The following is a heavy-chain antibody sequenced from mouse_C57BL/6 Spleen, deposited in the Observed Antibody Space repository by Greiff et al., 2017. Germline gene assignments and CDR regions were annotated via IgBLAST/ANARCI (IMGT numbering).Heavy chain of an antibody. V-gene: IGHV2-2*01. J-gene: IGHJ4*01. CDR1: GFSLTSYG. CDR2: IWSGGST. Sequence: VKLQESGPGLVQPSQSLSITCTVSGFSLTSYGVHWVRQSPGKGLEWLGVIWSGGSTDYNAAFISRLSISKDNSKSQVFFKMNSLQADDTAIYYCARPIYDGYLYYAMDYWGQGTSVTVSS. CDR3: ARPIYDGYLYYAMDY. D-gene: IGHD2-3*01.